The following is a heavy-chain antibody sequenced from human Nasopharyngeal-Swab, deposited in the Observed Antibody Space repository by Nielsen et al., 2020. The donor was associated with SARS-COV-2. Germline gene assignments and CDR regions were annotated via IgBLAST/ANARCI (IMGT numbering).Heavy chain of an antibody. CDR2: IKSRSDGGTT. CDR3: STGGYTSDLDY. Sequence: GGSLRLSCAASGLTFSKACMNWVRQAPGRGLEWVGRIKSRSDGGTTYYAAPVKGRFTISRDDSENTVYLQMNSLQTDDTAVYYCSTGGYTSDLDYWGQGTLVTVSS. J-gene: IGHJ4*02. V-gene: IGHV3-15*01. D-gene: IGHD5-18*01. CDR1: GLTFSKAC.